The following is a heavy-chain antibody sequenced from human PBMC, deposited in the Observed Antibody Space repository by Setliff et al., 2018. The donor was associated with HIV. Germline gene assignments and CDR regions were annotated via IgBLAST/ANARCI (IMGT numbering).Heavy chain of an antibody. Sequence: GGSLRLSCAASGFTFNGYGMYWVRQAPGKGLEWVAFIRYDGDNKYYADSVKGRFTISRDNSKNTLYLQMNSLRAKDAAVYYCAKAFGYCSGGSCPVLMDVWGKGTTVTVSS. CDR1: GFTFNGYG. J-gene: IGHJ6*03. CDR2: IRYDGDNK. CDR3: AKAFGYCSGGSCPVLMDV. D-gene: IGHD2-15*01. V-gene: IGHV3-30*02.